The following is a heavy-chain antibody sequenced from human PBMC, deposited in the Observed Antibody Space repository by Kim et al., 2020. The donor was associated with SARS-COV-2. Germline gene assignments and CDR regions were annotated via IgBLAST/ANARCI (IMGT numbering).Heavy chain of an antibody. D-gene: IGHD3-3*01. Sequence: ASVKVSCKVSGYTLTELSMHWVRQAPGKGLEWMGGFDPEDGETIYAQKFQGRVTMTEDTSTDTAYMELSSLRSEDTAVYYCATVWSGYYRGDNWFDPWGQGTLVTVS. CDR1: GYTLTELS. CDR3: ATVWSGYYRGDNWFDP. CDR2: FDPEDGET. J-gene: IGHJ5*02. V-gene: IGHV1-24*01.